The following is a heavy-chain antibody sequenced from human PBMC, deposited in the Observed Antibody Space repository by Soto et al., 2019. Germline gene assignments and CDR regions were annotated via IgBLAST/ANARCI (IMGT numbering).Heavy chain of an antibody. D-gene: IGHD1-1*01. CDR1: GGSISSYY. CDR3: ARQWGTDAFNI. CDR2: IYYSGST. Sequence: QVQLQESGPGLVKPSETLSLTCTVSGGSISSYYWSWIRQPPGKGLEWIGYIYYSGSTNNNPSLKSRVTKSVETAKNQFSLKLSSVTAADTAVYYCARQWGTDAFNIWGQGTMVTVSS. J-gene: IGHJ3*02. V-gene: IGHV4-59*08.